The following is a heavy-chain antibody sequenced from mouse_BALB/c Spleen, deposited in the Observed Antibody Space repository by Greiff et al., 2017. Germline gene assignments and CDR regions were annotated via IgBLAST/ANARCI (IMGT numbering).Heavy chain of an antibody. Sequence: EVNLVESGGGLVKPGGSLKLSCAASGFTFSSYAMSWVRQSPEKRLEWVAEISSGGSYTYYPDTVTGRFTISRDNAKNTLYLEMSSLRSEDTAMYYCAREGIPHYYGSSFYAMDYWGQGTSVTVSS. CDR3: AREGIPHYYGSSFYAMDY. CDR2: ISSGGSYT. J-gene: IGHJ4*01. V-gene: IGHV5-9-4*01. D-gene: IGHD1-1*01. CDR1: GFTFSSYA.